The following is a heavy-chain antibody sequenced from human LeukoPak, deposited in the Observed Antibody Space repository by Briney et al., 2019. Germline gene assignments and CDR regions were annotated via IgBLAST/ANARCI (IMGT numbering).Heavy chain of an antibody. CDR2: ISSSSSTI. J-gene: IGHJ4*02. CDR3: ARVVGSSGWYLGY. Sequence: GGSLRLSCAASGFTFSSYSMNWVRQAPGKGLEWVSYISSSSSTIYYADSVKGRFTISRDNAKNSLYLQMNSLRAEDTAVYYCARVVGSSGWYLGYWGQGTLVTVSS. CDR1: GFTFSSYS. D-gene: IGHD6-19*01. V-gene: IGHV3-48*01.